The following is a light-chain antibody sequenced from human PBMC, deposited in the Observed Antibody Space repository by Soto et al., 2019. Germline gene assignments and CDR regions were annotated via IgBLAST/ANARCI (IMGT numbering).Light chain of an antibody. Sequence: DIQMTQSPSTLSASVGDRVTITCRASQSISSWLAWYQQKPGKAPKLLIYDASSLESGVPSGFSGSGSGTEFTLTISSLQPDDVATYYCQQYNSYWTFGQGTKVEIK. CDR3: QQYNSYWT. V-gene: IGKV1-5*01. CDR1: QSISSW. J-gene: IGKJ1*01. CDR2: DAS.